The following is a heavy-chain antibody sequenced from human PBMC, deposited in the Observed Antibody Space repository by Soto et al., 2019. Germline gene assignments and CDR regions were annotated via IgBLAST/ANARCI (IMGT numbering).Heavy chain of an antibody. J-gene: IGHJ6*03. CDR1: GGSISSGGYY. Sequence: PSETLSLTCTVSGGSISSGGYYWSWIRQHPGKGLEWIGYIYYSGSTYYSPSFQGQVTISADKSISTAYLQWSSLKASDTAMYYCARHSTDSFMDVWGKGTTVTVSS. D-gene: IGHD2-21*01. CDR2: IYYSGST. CDR3: ARHSTDSFMDV. V-gene: IGHV4-31*02.